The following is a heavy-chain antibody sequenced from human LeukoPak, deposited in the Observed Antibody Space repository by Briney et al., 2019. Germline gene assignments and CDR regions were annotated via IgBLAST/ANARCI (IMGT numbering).Heavy chain of an antibody. D-gene: IGHD6-19*01. Sequence: GGSLRLSCAASGFTFNIYAMSWVRQAPGKGLEWVSLISGSGGSTYYAYSVKGRFTISRDNSKSTQYLQMNSLRAEDSALYYCAKDQDTSGWYSGGFDIWGQGTMVTVSS. CDR2: ISGSGGST. J-gene: IGHJ3*02. CDR3: AKDQDTSGWYSGGFDI. CDR1: GFTFNIYA. V-gene: IGHV3-23*01.